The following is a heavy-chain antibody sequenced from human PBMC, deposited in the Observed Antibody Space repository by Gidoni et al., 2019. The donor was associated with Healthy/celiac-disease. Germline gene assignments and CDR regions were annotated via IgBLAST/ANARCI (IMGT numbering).Heavy chain of an antibody. J-gene: IGHJ4*02. CDR2: IRSKAYGGTT. Sequence: EVQLVESGGGLVQPGRSLRLSCTASGFTFGEYAVSWFRQAPGKGLEWVGFIRSKAYGGTTEYAASVKGRFTISRDDSKSIAYLQMNSLKTEDTAVYYCTRYCSSTSCYTPFVDYWGQGTLVTVSS. V-gene: IGHV3-49*03. D-gene: IGHD2-2*02. CDR3: TRYCSSTSCYTPFVDY. CDR1: GFTFGEYA.